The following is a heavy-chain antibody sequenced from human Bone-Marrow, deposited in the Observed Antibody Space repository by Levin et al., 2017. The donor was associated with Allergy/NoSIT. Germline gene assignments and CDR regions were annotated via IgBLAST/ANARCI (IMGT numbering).Heavy chain of an antibody. Sequence: GESLKISCTTSGFTFSSSAMSWARQAPGKGLEWVSTISVSTDGPYYADSVKGRFTVSRDNSKDTLYLQMNSLRADDTAVYYCAKYVRGPLYYFDSWGQGTLVTVSS. D-gene: IGHD3-16*01. CDR1: GFTFSSSA. J-gene: IGHJ4*02. V-gene: IGHV3-23*01. CDR3: AKYVRGPLYYFDS. CDR2: ISVSTDGP.